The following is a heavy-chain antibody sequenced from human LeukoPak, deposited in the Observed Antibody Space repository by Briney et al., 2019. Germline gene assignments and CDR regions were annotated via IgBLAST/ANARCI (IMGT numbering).Heavy chain of an antibody. CDR3: ATVGSGWYNWFDP. D-gene: IGHD6-19*01. J-gene: IGHJ5*02. V-gene: IGHV1-24*01. Sequence: ASVKVSCKVSGYTLTELSMHWVRQAPGKGLEWMGVFDPEDGETIYAQKFQGRVTMTEDTSTDTAYMELSSLRSEDTAVYYCATVGSGWYNWFDPWGQGTLVTVSS. CDR1: GYTLTELS. CDR2: FDPEDGET.